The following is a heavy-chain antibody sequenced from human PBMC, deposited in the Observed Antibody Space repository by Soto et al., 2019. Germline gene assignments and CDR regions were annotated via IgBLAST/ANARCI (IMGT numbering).Heavy chain of an antibody. Sequence: SETLSLTCTVSGGSISSGDYYWSWIRQPPGKGLEWIGYIYYSGSTYYTPSLKSRVTISVDTSKNQFSLKLSSVTAADTAVYYCASYELAPGDFDYWGQGTLVTVSS. D-gene: IGHD1-1*01. CDR2: IYYSGST. CDR3: ASYELAPGDFDY. V-gene: IGHV4-30-4*01. CDR1: GGSISSGDYY. J-gene: IGHJ4*02.